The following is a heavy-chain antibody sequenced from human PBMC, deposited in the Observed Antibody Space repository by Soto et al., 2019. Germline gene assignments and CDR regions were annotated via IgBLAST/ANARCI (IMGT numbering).Heavy chain of an antibody. D-gene: IGHD3-9*01. J-gene: IGHJ4*02. V-gene: IGHV4-59*01. Sequence: QVQLQESGPGLVKPAETLSLICTVSGDSNSSYYWSWIRQSPGKGLEWIGYISYSGSTTYNPSLKSRLTISLHTSNTQFSLTLDSVTAADMAVYYWARARNLLTGYYKGGFYYFDFWGQGTLVTVSS. CDR2: ISYSGST. CDR3: ARARNLLTGYYKGGFYYFDF. CDR1: GDSNSSYY.